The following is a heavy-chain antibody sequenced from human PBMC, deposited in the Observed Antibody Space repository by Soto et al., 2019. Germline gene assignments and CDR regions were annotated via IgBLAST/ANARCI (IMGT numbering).Heavy chain of an antibody. CDR1: GGSIRSSNW. Sequence: SATLSLTCAVSGGSIRSSNWWSWVRQPPGKGLEWIGEIYHSGSTNYNPSLKSRVTISVDKSKNQFSLKLSSVTAADTAVYYCARSFRRMTEGLINWFDPWGQGTLVT. D-gene: IGHD2-15*01. V-gene: IGHV4-4*02. CDR2: IYHSGST. J-gene: IGHJ5*02. CDR3: ARSFRRMTEGLINWFDP.